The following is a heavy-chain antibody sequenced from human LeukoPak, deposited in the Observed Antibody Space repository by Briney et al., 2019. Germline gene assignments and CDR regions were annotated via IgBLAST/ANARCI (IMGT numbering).Heavy chain of an antibody. J-gene: IGHJ4*02. D-gene: IGHD6-25*01. V-gene: IGHV4-38-2*02. CDR1: GYSISSNYS. Sequence: SETLSLSCTVSGYSISSNYSWGWIRQPPGKGLEWIGSIYYSGSTYYNPSLKSRVTISVDTSKNQFSLKLSSVTAADTAVYYCARGSSGWAGDHYYFDYWGQGTLVTVSS. CDR3: ARGSSGWAGDHYYFDY. CDR2: IYYSGST.